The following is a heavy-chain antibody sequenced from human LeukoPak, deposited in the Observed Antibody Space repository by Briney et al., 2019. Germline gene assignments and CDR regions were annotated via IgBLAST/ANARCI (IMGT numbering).Heavy chain of an antibody. CDR3: ARDSATTLGSYYYGLDV. CDR2: IYHSGNT. Sequence: PSETLSLTCTVSGGSISTYYWSWIRQPPGKGLEWIGEIYHSGNTNYNPSLKSRVTISVDKSNNHFSLKMNSVTAADTAVYYCARDSATTLGSYYYGLDVWGQGTTVTVSS. D-gene: IGHD5-12*01. V-gene: IGHV4-59*12. J-gene: IGHJ6*02. CDR1: GGSISTYY.